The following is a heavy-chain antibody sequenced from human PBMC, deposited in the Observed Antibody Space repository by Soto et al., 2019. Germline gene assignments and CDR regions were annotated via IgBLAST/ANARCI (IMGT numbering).Heavy chain of an antibody. CDR3: ARLRAARQYYYYGMDV. D-gene: IGHD6-6*01. Sequence: SETLSLTCTGSGGSISSNSYYWGWIRQPPGKGLEWIGSIYYIGSTYYNPSLKSRVTISVDKSKNQFSLKLSSVIASDTAVYYCARLRAARQYYYYGMDVWGQGTTIPVSS. J-gene: IGHJ6*02. V-gene: IGHV4-39*01. CDR2: IYYIGST. CDR1: GGSISSNSYY.